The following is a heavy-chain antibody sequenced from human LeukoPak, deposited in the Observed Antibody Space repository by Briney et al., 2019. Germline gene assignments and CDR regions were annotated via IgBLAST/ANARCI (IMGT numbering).Heavy chain of an antibody. V-gene: IGHV4-39*07. CDR3: ARDRSLLSPFDY. CDR1: GGSISSSSYY. Sequence: SETLSLTCTVSGGSISSSSYYWGWIRQPPGKGLEWIGSIYYSGSTYYNPSLKSRVTISVDTSKNQFSLRLSSVTAADTAVYYCARDRSLLSPFDYWGQGTLVTVSS. J-gene: IGHJ4*02. D-gene: IGHD4/OR15-4a*01. CDR2: IYYSGST.